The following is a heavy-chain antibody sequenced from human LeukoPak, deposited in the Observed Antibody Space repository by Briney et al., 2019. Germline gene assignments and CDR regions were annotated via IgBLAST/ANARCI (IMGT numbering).Heavy chain of an antibody. CDR1: GFTFSSYA. D-gene: IGHD3-22*01. CDR3: AKGSYYDSSGSFYFDH. CDR2: ISGSGDNT. J-gene: IGHJ4*02. V-gene: IGHV3-23*01. Sequence: GGSLRLSCAASGFTFSSYAMSWVRQAPGKGLEWVSGISGSGDNTYYADSVKGRFTISRDNSKNTLYVQVNSLGTEDTAAYYCAKGSYYDSSGSFYFDHWGQETLVTVSS.